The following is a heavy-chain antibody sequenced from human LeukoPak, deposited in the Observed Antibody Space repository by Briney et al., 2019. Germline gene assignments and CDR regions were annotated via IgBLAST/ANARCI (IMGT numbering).Heavy chain of an antibody. CDR3: AREQIAVAGTLDY. V-gene: IGHV3-7*01. D-gene: IGHD6-19*01. Sequence: GGSLRLSCAASRFTFSSYWMSWVRQAPGKGLEWVANIKQEGSEKYYVDSVKGRFTISRNNAKNSLYLQMNSLRAEDTAVYYCAREQIAVAGTLDYWGQGTLVTVSS. J-gene: IGHJ4*02. CDR1: RFTFSSYW. CDR2: IKQEGSEK.